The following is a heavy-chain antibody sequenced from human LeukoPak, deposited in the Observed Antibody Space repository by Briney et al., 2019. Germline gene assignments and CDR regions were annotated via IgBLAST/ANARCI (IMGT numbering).Heavy chain of an antibody. CDR3: APGAVGNPFDY. CDR1: GYTFTGYY. V-gene: IGHV1-2*02. J-gene: IGHJ4*02. D-gene: IGHD3-16*01. Sequence: ASVKVSCKASGYTFTGYYMHWVRQAPGQGLEWVGWINCNSGGTNYAQKFQGRVTMTRDTSISTAYMELSSLRSDDTAVYYCAPGAVGNPFDYWGQGTLVTVSS. CDR2: INCNSGGT.